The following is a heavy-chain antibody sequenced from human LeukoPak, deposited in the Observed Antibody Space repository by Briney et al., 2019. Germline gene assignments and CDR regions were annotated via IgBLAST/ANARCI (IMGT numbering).Heavy chain of an antibody. Sequence: SETLSLTCIVSGYSISSGYYWGWIRQPPGKGLEWIGNIFHSGSTYYNPSLKSRVTISIDTSKNQFSLKLSSVTAADTAVYYCARGHSGYSSGWYGNWFDPWGQGTLVTVSS. CDR3: ARGHSGYSSGWYGNWFDP. J-gene: IGHJ5*02. V-gene: IGHV4-38-2*02. CDR2: IFHSGST. CDR1: GYSISSGYY. D-gene: IGHD6-19*01.